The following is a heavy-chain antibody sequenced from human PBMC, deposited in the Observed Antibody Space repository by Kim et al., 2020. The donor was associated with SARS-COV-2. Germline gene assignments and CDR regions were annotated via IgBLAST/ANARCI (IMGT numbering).Heavy chain of an antibody. Sequence: SETLSLTCTVSGGSVSSGSYYWSWIRQPPGKGLDWIGYICYSGSTNYNPSLQSRVTISVDTSKNQFSLKLSSVTAADTAGYYCARVSPRVAVAGIIYDAFDIWGQGTMVTVSS. CDR3: ARVSPRVAVAGIIYDAFDI. D-gene: IGHD6-19*01. V-gene: IGHV4-61*01. CDR2: ICYSGST. CDR1: GGSVSSGSYY. J-gene: IGHJ3*02.